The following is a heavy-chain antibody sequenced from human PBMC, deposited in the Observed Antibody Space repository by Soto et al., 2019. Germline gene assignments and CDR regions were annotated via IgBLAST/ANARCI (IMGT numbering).Heavy chain of an antibody. J-gene: IGHJ4*02. CDR3: AKDSGRYHFDY. D-gene: IGHD1-26*01. CDR1: GFTFGSYD. CDR2: ISGSGDNT. Sequence: EVQLLESGGGLVQPGGSLRLSCAASGFTFGSYDMSWVRQAPGKGLEWVSGISGSGDNTYYADSVKGRFTISRDNSKNTLYLQMNSLRAGDTAVVYGAKDSGRYHFDYWGQGTLVTVSS. V-gene: IGHV3-23*01.